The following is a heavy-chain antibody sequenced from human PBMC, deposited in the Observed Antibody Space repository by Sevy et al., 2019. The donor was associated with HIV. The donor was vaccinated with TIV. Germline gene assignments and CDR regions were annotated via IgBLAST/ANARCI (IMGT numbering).Heavy chain of an antibody. V-gene: IGHV3-33*01. CDR1: GFTFSDYG. J-gene: IGHJ4*02. Sequence: GGSLRLSCAASGFTFSDYGMHWVRKAPGKGLEWVAVIWSDGSNKYYGDSVKGRFTISRDSSKNTLFLQMNSLRVDDTAVYYCAREERSGTTTSFDYWGQGALVTVSS. CDR2: IWSDGSNK. CDR3: AREERSGTTTSFDY. D-gene: IGHD1-7*01.